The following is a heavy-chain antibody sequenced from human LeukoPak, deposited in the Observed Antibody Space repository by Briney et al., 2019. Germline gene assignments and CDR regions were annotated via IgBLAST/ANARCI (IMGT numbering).Heavy chain of an antibody. CDR1: GXSISSYY. CDR3: ARDGGSYRNGAFDI. Sequence: SETLSLTCTVSGXSISSYYWSWIRQPPGKGLEWIGYVYYRGSTNYNPSLKSRVTISVDTSKNQFSLKLSSVTAADTAVYFCARDGGSYRNGAFDIWGQGTMVSVSS. D-gene: IGHD1-26*01. V-gene: IGHV4-59*01. CDR2: VYYRGST. J-gene: IGHJ3*02.